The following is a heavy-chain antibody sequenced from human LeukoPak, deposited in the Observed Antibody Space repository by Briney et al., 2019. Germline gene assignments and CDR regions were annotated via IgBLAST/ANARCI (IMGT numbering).Heavy chain of an antibody. Sequence: GGSLRLSCAASGFTFSSYGMHWVRQAPGKGLEWVAVISYDGSNKYYADSVKGRFTISRDNSKNTLYLQMNSLRAEDTAVYYCAKGRHMVRGVIGYFDYWGQGTLVTVSS. D-gene: IGHD3-10*01. J-gene: IGHJ4*02. V-gene: IGHV3-30*18. CDR2: ISYDGSNK. CDR1: GFTFSSYG. CDR3: AKGRHMVRGVIGYFDY.